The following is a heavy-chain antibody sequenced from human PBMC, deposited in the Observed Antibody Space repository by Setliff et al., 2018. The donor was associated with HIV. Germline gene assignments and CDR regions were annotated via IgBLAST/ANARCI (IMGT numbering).Heavy chain of an antibody. CDR2: IYHSGTT. V-gene: IGHV4-38-2*01. Sequence: SETLSLTCALSGYSISNGYYWGWIRQPSGKGLEWIGSIYHSGTTYYNPSLRSRVTISVDTSKNQFSLKLNSVTTADTAVYYCARARGPEGYFDSWGQGTLVTAPQ. CDR1: GYSISNGYY. J-gene: IGHJ4*02. CDR3: ARARGPEGYFDS. D-gene: IGHD3-10*01.